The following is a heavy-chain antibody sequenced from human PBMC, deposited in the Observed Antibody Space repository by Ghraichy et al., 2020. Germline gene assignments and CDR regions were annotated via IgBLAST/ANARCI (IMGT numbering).Heavy chain of an antibody. Sequence: SETLSLTCAVYGGSSSDYCWSWIRQPPGKGLEWIGEIDHSGATNYNPSLKSRVTISVDTSKNQFSLTLSSVTAADTAVYYCARGRDTAMVTKGNWFDPWGQGTLVTVSS. V-gene: IGHV4-34*01. CDR1: GGSSSDYC. CDR3: ARGRDTAMVTKGNWFDP. J-gene: IGHJ5*02. CDR2: IDHSGAT. D-gene: IGHD5-18*01.